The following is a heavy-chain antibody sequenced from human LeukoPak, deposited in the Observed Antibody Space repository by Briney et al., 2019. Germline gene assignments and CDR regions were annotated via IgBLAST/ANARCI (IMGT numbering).Heavy chain of an antibody. V-gene: IGHV6-1*01. J-gene: IGHJ6*03. CDR2: TYYRSEWYN. Sequence: SQTLSLTCAISGDSVSSNTAAWNWIRQSPLRGLEWLGRTYYRSEWYNDYAVSVKSRININPDTSKNHFSLQLNSVTPEDTAVYYCARAYPSPPPPRTPSSGYYYDGSVYPDHYYYYMDVWGKGTTVTVSS. CDR3: ARAYPSPPPPRTPSSGYYYDGSVYPDHYYYYMDV. CDR1: GDSVSSNTAA. D-gene: IGHD3-22*01.